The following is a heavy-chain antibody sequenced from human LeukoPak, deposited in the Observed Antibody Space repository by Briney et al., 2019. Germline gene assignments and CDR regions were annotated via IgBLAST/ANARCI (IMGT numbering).Heavy chain of an antibody. Sequence: PGGSLRLSCAASGFTFSSYAMHWVRQAPGKGLEWVANIKQDGSEKYYVDSVKGRFTISRDNAERSLYLQMNSLRAEDTAVYYCARGFASGDYGADWGQGTLVTVSS. V-gene: IGHV3-7*01. J-gene: IGHJ4*02. CDR2: IKQDGSEK. CDR3: ARGFASGDYGAD. D-gene: IGHD4-17*01. CDR1: GFTFSSYA.